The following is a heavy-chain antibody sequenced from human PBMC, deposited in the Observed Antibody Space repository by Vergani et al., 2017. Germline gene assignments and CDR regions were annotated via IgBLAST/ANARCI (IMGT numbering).Heavy chain of an antibody. D-gene: IGHD3-10*01. CDR2: VNQDGSEK. V-gene: IGHV3-7*01. CDR3: VRVPLIRRGSGNYGINNYHGMDV. J-gene: IGHJ6*02. Sequence: EGQLVESGGDWVQRGGSLRLSCAASGFISSSYWVSWVRQAPGKGLEWVANVNQDGSEKYDVDSVRGRFTLSRDTAKNSIYLQMNSLRSEDTAVYFCVRVPLIRRGSGNYGINNYHGMDVWGQGTTVIVSS. CDR1: GFISSSYW.